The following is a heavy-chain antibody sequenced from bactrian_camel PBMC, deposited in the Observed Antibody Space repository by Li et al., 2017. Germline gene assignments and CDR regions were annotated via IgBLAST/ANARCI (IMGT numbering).Heavy chain of an antibody. CDR3: AADHTRERPTEDSGGCIPGFGY. Sequence: HVQLVESGGGSVQVGGSLTLSCQISKYAFSRYALGWFRQAPGKEREGVAGTDETGKTQYSDSVKGRFTVSRDNAKKMVHLQVNNLQPEDTAIYYCAADHTRERPTEDSGGCIPGFGYWGQGTQVTVS. CDR2: TDETGKT. V-gene: IGHV3-3*01. D-gene: IGHD2*01. CDR1: KYAFSRYA. J-gene: IGHJ6*01.